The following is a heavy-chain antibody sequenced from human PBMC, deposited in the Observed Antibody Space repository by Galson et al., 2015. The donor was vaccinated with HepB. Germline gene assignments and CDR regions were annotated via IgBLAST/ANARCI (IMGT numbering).Heavy chain of an antibody. V-gene: IGHV1-69*06. CDR1: GGTFSSYA. CDR3: AREAGSSSGWCDY. CDR2: IIPIFGTA. J-gene: IGHJ4*02. Sequence: SVKVSCKASGGTFSSYAISWVRQAPGQGLEWMGGIIPIFGTANYAQKFQGRVTITADKSTSTAYMELSSLRSEDTAVYYCAREAGSSSGWCDYWGQGTLVTVSS. D-gene: IGHD6-19*01.